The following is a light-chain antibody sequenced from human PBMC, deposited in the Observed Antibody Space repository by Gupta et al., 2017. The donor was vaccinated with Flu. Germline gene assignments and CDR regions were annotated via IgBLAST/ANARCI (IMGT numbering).Light chain of an antibody. J-gene: IGKJ1*01. V-gene: IGKV1-5*03. CDR3: QQDKDWT. CDR2: QAS. CDR1: QGSGTW. Sequence: DIQMTQSPSTLSTSVGDRVTITCRASQGSGTWLAWYQQKPGRAPKLLSYQASLLESGVPSRFSGSGSGTEFTLTITSLLPDEFATYYWQQDKDWTLGPGTKVKIK.